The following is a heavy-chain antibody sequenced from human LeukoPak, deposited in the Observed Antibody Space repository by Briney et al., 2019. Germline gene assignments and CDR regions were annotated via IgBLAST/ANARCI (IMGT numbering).Heavy chain of an antibody. J-gene: IGHJ3*02. Sequence: ASVKVSCKASGYTFTSYTIHWVRQAPGQRLEWMGWINGASNNIRYSQKFQGRVTMTEDTSTDTAYMELSSLGSEDTAVYYCATLWLNYDAFDIWGQGTMVTVSS. CDR3: ATLWLNYDAFDI. CDR2: INGASNNI. CDR1: GYTFTSYT. V-gene: IGHV1-3*01. D-gene: IGHD6-19*01.